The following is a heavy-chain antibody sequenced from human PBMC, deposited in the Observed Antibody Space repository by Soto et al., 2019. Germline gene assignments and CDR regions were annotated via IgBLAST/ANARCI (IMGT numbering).Heavy chain of an antibody. Sequence: SVKVSCKASGGTFSSYAISWVRQAPGQGLEWMGGIIPIFGTANYAQKFQGRVTITADKSTSTAYMELSSLGSEDTAVYYCARVSWQQLRSGFDYWGQGTLVTVSS. D-gene: IGHD6-13*01. CDR1: GGTFSSYA. V-gene: IGHV1-69*06. CDR2: IIPIFGTA. J-gene: IGHJ4*02. CDR3: ARVSWQQLRSGFDY.